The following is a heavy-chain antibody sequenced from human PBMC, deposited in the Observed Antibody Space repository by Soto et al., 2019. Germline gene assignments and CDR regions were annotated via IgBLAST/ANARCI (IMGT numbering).Heavy chain of an antibody. V-gene: IGHV5-51*01. J-gene: IGHJ4*02. CDR3: ASYTDYGDPIFDY. CDR1: GYSFTRYW. Sequence: VESLPNSCKGSGYSFTRYWIGWVRQMPGKGLEWMGIIYPGDSDTRYSPSFQGQVTISADKSISTAYLQWSSLKASDTAMYYCASYTDYGDPIFDYWGKGTLVTVSS. D-gene: IGHD4-17*01. CDR2: IYPGDSDT.